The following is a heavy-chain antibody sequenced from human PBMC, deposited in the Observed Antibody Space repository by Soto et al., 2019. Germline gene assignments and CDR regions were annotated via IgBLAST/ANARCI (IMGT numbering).Heavy chain of an antibody. V-gene: IGHV1-18*01. Sequence: GASVKVSCKASGYTFTSYGISWVRQAPGQGLEWMGWISAYNGNTNYAQKLQGRVTMTTDTSTSTAYMELRSLRSDDTAVYYFARLFYDFWSGYYPPPNYYYYGMDVWGQGTTVTVSS. CDR3: ARLFYDFWSGYYPPPNYYYYGMDV. CDR2: ISAYNGNT. J-gene: IGHJ6*02. D-gene: IGHD3-3*01. CDR1: GYTFTSYG.